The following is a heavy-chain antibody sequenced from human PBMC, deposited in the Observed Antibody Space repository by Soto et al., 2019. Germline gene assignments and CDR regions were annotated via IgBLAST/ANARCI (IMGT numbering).Heavy chain of an antibody. CDR2: IYYSGST. CDR1: GGSISSSSYY. J-gene: IGHJ5*02. Sequence: SETLSLTCTVSGGSISSSSYYWGWIRQPPGKGLEWIGSIYYSGSTYYNPSLKSRVTISVDTSKNQFSLKLSSVTAADTAVYYCARRGTTGYSSGWYTWNWFDPWGQGTLVTVSS. D-gene: IGHD6-19*01. CDR3: ARRGTTGYSSGWYTWNWFDP. V-gene: IGHV4-39*01.